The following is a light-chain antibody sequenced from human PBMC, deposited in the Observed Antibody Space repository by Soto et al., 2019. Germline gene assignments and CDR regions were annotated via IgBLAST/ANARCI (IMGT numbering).Light chain of an antibody. CDR2: DVS. CDR3: SSYTTSNTRQIV. Sequence: QSALTQPASVSGSPGQSINISCTGTISDVGGYNYVSWYQHHPGKAPKLIIYDVSNRPSGVSNPFSGSKSGNTASLTISGLQPEDEADYYCSSYTTSNTRQIVFGTGTKVTVL. J-gene: IGLJ1*01. V-gene: IGLV2-14*03. CDR1: ISDVGGYNY.